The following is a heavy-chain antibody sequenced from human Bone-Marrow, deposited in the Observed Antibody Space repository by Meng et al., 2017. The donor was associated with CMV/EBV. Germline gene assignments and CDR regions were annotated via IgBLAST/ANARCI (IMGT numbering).Heavy chain of an antibody. V-gene: IGHV5-51*01. Sequence: GESLKISCVASGFSSSHAWMSWVRQMPGKGLEWMGIIYPGDSDTRYSPSFQGQVTISADKSISTAYLQWSSLKASDTAMYYCARQGKQQLINYFDYWGQGTLVTVSS. D-gene: IGHD6-13*01. CDR2: IYPGDSDT. CDR1: GFSSSHAW. J-gene: IGHJ4*02. CDR3: ARQGKQQLINYFDY.